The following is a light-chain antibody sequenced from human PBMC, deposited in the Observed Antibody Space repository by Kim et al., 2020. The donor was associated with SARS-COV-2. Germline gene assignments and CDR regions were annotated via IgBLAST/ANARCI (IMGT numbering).Light chain of an antibody. CDR3: QTWGTGIVV. CDR2: LNSDGSH. Sequence: SVKLTCTRSSGHSSYAIAWHQQQPEKGPRYLMKLNSDGSHSKGDGIPDRFSGSSSGAERYLTISSLQSEDEADYYCQTWGTGIVVFGGGTQLTVL. V-gene: IGLV4-69*01. CDR1: SGHSSYA. J-gene: IGLJ2*01.